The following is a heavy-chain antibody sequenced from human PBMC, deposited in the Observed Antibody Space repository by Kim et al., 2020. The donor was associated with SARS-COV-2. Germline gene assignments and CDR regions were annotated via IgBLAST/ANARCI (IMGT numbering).Heavy chain of an antibody. V-gene: IGHV3-23*01. J-gene: IGHJ6*02. CDR2: CDSRGGGT. CDR3: AKILGKRGRFCLRNVCSTHHFHYAMDV. CDR1: DITFSANA. Sequence: GGSLRLSCSGSDITFSANAMTWVRQAPGKGLEWVSSCDSRGGGTSYADSVKGRFSMSRDNSRNTVFLQMNRLRVDDTAIYYCAKILGKRGRFCLRNVCSTHHFHYAMDVWGQGTTVTVS. D-gene: IGHD3-16*01.